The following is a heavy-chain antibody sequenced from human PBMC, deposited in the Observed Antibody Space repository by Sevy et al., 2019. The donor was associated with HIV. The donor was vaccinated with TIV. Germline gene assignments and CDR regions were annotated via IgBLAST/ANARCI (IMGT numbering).Heavy chain of an antibody. CDR2: ISGSSNYI. J-gene: IGHJ4*02. CDR3: ARDGKGWELLNY. CDR1: GFIFNDYS. V-gene: IGHV3-21*01. D-gene: IGHD1-26*01. Sequence: GGSLRLSCAASGFIFNDYSMHWVRQAPGKGLEWISFISGSSNYIYYADSVRGRFTISRENAQNSLYLQMNSLRAEDTAVYYCARDGKGWELLNYWGQGSLVTVS.